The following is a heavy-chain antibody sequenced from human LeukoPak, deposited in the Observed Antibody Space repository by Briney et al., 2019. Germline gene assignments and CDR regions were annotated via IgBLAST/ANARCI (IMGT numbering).Heavy chain of an antibody. CDR3: ARDRGAATDY. Sequence: GGSLRLSCAASGLTFSSYSMNWVRQAPGKGLEWVSYISSSSSTIYYADSVKGRFTISRDNAKNSLYLQMNSLRAEDTAVYYCARDRGAATDYWGQGTLVTVSS. D-gene: IGHD6-13*01. J-gene: IGHJ4*02. CDR2: ISSSSSTI. V-gene: IGHV3-48*01. CDR1: GLTFSSYS.